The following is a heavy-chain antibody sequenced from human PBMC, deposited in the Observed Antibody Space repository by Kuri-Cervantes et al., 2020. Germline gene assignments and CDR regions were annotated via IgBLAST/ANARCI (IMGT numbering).Heavy chain of an antibody. Sequence: SVKVSCKASGGTFSSYAISWVRQAPGQGLEWMGGIIPIFGTANYAQKFQGRVTITADESTSTAYMELSSLRSEDTAVYYCARVYSGVVVTFYWSYGMDVWGQGTTVTVSS. CDR1: GGTFSSYA. V-gene: IGHV1-69*13. J-gene: IGHJ6*02. CDR2: IIPIFGTA. D-gene: IGHD2-21*02. CDR3: ARVYSGVVVTFYWSYGMDV.